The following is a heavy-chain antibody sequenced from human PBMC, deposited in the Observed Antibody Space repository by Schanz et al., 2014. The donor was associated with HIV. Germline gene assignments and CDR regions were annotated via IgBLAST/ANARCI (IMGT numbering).Heavy chain of an antibody. V-gene: IGHV3-23*01. CDR2: LSGGNDDT. Sequence: EVQLLESGGGLVQPGGSLRLSCAASGFTFSDYAMSWVRQAPGKGPEWVSALSGGNDDTFYADYADSVKGRFTISRDNSKSTLYLHMNSLRAEDTAVYCCARDKGDNWAGFYYYYGMDVWGQGTTVTVSS. D-gene: IGHD1-20*01. J-gene: IGHJ6*02. CDR3: ARDKGDNWAGFYYYYGMDV. CDR1: GFTFSDYA.